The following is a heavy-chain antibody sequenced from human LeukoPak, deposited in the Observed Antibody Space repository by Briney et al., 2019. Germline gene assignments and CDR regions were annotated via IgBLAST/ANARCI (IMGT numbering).Heavy chain of an antibody. Sequence: ASVKVSCKASGYTFTGYYMHWVRQAPGQGLEWMGWINPNSGGTNYAQKFQGRVTTTRDTSISTAYMELSRLRSDDTAVYYCARDTHHGYCSSTSCSPYYYYGMDVWGQGTTVTVSS. CDR3: ARDTHHGYCSSTSCSPYYYYGMDV. CDR2: INPNSGGT. J-gene: IGHJ6*02. D-gene: IGHD2-2*03. CDR1: GYTFTGYY. V-gene: IGHV1-2*02.